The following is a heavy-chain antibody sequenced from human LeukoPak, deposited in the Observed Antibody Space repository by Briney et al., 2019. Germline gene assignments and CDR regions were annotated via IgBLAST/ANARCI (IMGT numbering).Heavy chain of an antibody. D-gene: IGHD1-20*01. CDR3: ARDRSVGSGYNWDAGGTFDS. CDR2: ISPSGGYT. Sequence: ASVKVSCKASGYTFTGHYMHWVRQAPGEGLEWMGIISPSGGYTNYAQKFQGRVTLTRDMSTSTIYMDLSSLRSEDTAFYYCARDRSVGSGYNWDAGGTFDSWGQGTLVTVSS. V-gene: IGHV1-46*01. CDR1: GYTFTGHY. J-gene: IGHJ4*02.